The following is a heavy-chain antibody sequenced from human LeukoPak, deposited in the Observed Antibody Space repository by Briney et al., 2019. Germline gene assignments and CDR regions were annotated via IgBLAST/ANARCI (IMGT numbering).Heavy chain of an antibody. Sequence: WIRQPPWKGLEWVSGINWNGGSTGYADSVKGRLTISRDNAKNSLYLQMNSLRAEDTALYYCARDGLWFGELTNYYYYYMDVWGKGTTVTVSS. D-gene: IGHD3-10*01. CDR2: INWNGGST. CDR3: ARDGLWFGELTNYYYYYMDV. V-gene: IGHV3-20*03. J-gene: IGHJ6*03.